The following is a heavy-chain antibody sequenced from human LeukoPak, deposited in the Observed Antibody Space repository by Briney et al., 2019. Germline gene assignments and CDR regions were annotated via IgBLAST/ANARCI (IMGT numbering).Heavy chain of an antibody. V-gene: IGHV4-4*02. J-gene: IGHJ4*02. D-gene: IGHD3-22*01. Sequence: PSETLSLTCAVSGGSINNNNWWSWVRQPPGKGLEWIGEIYHSGSTNYNPSLKSRVTISVDKSKNQFSLKLSSVTAADTAVYYCARAPNYYDSSGYSTRAYYFDYWGQGTLVTVSS. CDR3: ARAPNYYDSSGYSTRAYYFDY. CDR1: GGSINNNNW. CDR2: IYHSGST.